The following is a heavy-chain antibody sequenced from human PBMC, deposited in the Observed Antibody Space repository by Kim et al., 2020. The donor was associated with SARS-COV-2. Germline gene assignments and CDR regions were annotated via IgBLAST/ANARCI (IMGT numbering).Heavy chain of an antibody. D-gene: IGHD6-13*01. V-gene: IGHV3-9*01. Sequence: DSEKGRFTISQDIAKNSLNLQINSLRPEDTALYYCAKGSGAAVSWYFDLWGRGTLVTVSS. J-gene: IGHJ2*01. CDR3: AKGSGAAVSWYFDL.